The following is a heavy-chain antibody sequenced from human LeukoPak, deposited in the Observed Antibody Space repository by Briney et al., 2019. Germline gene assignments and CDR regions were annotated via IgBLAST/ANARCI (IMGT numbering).Heavy chain of an antibody. CDR1: GGSISSGDYY. D-gene: IGHD2-2*01. Sequence: SETLSLTCTVSGGSISSGDYYWSWIRQPPGKGLEWIGSIYYSGSTYYNPSLKSRVTISVDTSKNQFSLKLSSVTAADTAVYYCARPTNGGYFDYWGQGTLVTVSS. J-gene: IGHJ4*02. CDR3: ARPTNGGYFDY. CDR2: IYYSGST. V-gene: IGHV4-39*01.